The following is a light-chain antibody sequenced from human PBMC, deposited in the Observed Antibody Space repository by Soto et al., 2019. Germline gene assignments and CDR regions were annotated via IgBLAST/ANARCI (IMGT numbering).Light chain of an antibody. CDR1: QSIRGY. Sequence: DIQMTQSPSSLSASVGDRVTVTCRASQSIRGYLNWYQQKPGEAPKLLIYAASSLHSGVPSRFSGSGSWTDFTLTISSLHPEDFATYACQQTYRTPLTLGGGTKVEIK. V-gene: IGKV1-39*01. CDR3: QQTYRTPLT. CDR2: AAS. J-gene: IGKJ4*01.